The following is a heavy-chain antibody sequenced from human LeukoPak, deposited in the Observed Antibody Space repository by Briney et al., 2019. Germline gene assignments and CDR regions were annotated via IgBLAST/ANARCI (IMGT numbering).Heavy chain of an antibody. J-gene: IGHJ6*02. V-gene: IGHV4-4*07. D-gene: IGHD6-13*01. CDR2: IYTSEST. CDR3: ARGMTAADRGFYYYGMDV. Sequence: SETLSLTCTVSGGSISSYYWSWIRQPAGEGLECIGRIYTSESTNYNPSLKSRVSMSVDASKKQFSLTLTSVTAADTAVYYCARGMTAADRGFYYYGMDVWGQGTTVTVSS. CDR1: GGSISSYY.